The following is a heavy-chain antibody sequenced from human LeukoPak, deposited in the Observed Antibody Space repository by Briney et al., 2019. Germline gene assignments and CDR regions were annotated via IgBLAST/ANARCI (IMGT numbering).Heavy chain of an antibody. J-gene: IGHJ6*03. Sequence: PSETLSLTCAVYGGSFSGYYWSWICQPPGKGLEWIGEINHSGSTNYNPSLKSRVTISVDTSKNQFSLKLSSVTAADTAVYYCARLGRLWSGYYYYMDVWGKGTTVTVSS. CDR3: ARLGRLWSGYYYYMDV. V-gene: IGHV4-34*01. CDR2: INHSGST. D-gene: IGHD2-21*01. CDR1: GGSFSGYY.